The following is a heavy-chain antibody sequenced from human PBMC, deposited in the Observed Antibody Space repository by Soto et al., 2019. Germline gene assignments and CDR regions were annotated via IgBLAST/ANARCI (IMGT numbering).Heavy chain of an antibody. D-gene: IGHD3-22*01. V-gene: IGHV4-59*01. CDR3: ARVPSPDYYDRSGYHLYYFGY. CDR1: GGSISSYY. Sequence: SETLSLTCTVSGGSISSYYWSWIRQPPGKGLEWIGYIYYSGGTNYNPSLKSRVTISVDTSKNQFSLKLSSVTAADTAVYYCARVPSPDYYDRSGYHLYYFGYWGQGSLVTVSS. CDR2: IYYSGGT. J-gene: IGHJ4*02.